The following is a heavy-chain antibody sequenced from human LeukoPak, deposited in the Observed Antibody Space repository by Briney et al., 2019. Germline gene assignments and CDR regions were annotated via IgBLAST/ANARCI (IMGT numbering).Heavy chain of an antibody. CDR1: GFTFDDYA. CDR3: AKDRGIAAAGTLPSH. CDR2: ISGDGGST. Sequence: GGSLRLSCAASGFTFDDYAMHWVRQAPGKGLEWVSLISGDGGSTYYADSVKGRFTISRDNSKNSLCLQMNSLRTEDTALYYCAKDRGIAAAGTLPSHWGQGTLVTVSS. D-gene: IGHD6-13*01. J-gene: IGHJ4*02. V-gene: IGHV3-43*02.